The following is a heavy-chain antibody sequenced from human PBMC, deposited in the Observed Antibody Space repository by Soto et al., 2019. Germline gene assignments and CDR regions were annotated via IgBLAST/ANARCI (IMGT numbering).Heavy chain of an antibody. CDR2: ISGSGDIA. J-gene: IGHJ5*02. V-gene: IGHV3-23*01. CDR3: AKDPADGLGWFDP. CDR1: GFTFSTYA. Sequence: GGSLRLSCAASGFTFSTYAMSWVRQAPGKGLEWVSAISGSGDIAYYADSVKGRFTISRDNSKNTLYLQMNSLRAEDTAVYYCAKDPADGLGWFDPWGQGTLVTVSS.